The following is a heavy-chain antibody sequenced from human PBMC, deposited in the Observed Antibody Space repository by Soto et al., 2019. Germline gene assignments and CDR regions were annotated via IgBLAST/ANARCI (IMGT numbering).Heavy chain of an antibody. CDR2: IYYSGST. V-gene: IGHV4-59*12. CDR3: ARKPRLAAAEFDY. D-gene: IGHD6-13*01. Sequence: SETLSLTCSVSGASISSYYWSWIRQPPGKGLEWLAYIYYSGSTSYNPSLKSGVSISLDTSMNQFSLKLTSVTAVDTAVYYCARKPRLAAAEFDYWGQGVLVTVSS. CDR1: GASISSYY. J-gene: IGHJ4*02.